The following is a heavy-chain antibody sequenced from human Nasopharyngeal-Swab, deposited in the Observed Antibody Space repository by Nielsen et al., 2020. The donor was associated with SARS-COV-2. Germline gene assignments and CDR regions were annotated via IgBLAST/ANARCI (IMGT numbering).Heavy chain of an antibody. CDR2: INTDGRRT. CDR1: GFSFSTFW. Sequence: GGSLRLSCAASGFSFSTFWMHWVRQVPGEGLVWVSRINTDGRRTNYAESVKRRFTISRDNVKNMLYLQMNNLRPEDTAVYYCARDLGGFGGYWGQGTLATVSS. CDR3: ARDLGGFGGY. D-gene: IGHD4-23*01. J-gene: IGHJ4*02. V-gene: IGHV3-74*01.